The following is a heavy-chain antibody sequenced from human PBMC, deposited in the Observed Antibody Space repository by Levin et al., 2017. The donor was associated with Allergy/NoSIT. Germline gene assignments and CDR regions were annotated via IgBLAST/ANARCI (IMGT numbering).Heavy chain of an antibody. D-gene: IGHD6-6*01. CDR2: IDWDDDK. CDR3: ARIRGSSSDLTKSYYYYGMDV. Sequence: SGPTLVKPTQTLTLTCTFSGFSLSTSEMCVSWIRQPPGKALEWLALIDWDDDKDYSTSLKTRLTISKDTSKNQVVLTMTNMDPVDTATYYCARIRGSSSDLTKSYYYYGMDVWGQGTTVTVSS. V-gene: IGHV2-70*01. CDR1: GFSLSTSEMC. J-gene: IGHJ6*02.